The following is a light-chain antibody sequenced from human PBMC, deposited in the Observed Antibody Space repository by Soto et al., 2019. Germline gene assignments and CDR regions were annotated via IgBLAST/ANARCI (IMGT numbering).Light chain of an antibody. Sequence: DIQMTQSPSTLSASVGDRVTISCRASQSISSWLAWYQQKPGEATKLLIYDASSLESGVPSRFSGSGSGTEFTLTISSLQPDDFATYYCQQYNSYSRTFGQGTKVDI. J-gene: IGKJ1*01. CDR2: DAS. CDR1: QSISSW. CDR3: QQYNSYSRT. V-gene: IGKV1-5*01.